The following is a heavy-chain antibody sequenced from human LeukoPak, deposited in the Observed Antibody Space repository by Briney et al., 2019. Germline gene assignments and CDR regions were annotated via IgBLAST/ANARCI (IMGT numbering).Heavy chain of an antibody. CDR1: GFTVSSNY. CDR2: IYSGGST. V-gene: IGHV3-53*01. Sequence: GGSLRLSCAASGFTVSSNYMSWVRQAPGKGLEWVSVIYSGGSTYYADSVKGRFTISRDNSKNTLYLQMSSLRAEGTAVYYCAKENYDFWSGYPRNFDYWGQGTLVTVSS. J-gene: IGHJ4*02. CDR3: AKENYDFWSGYPRNFDY. D-gene: IGHD3-3*01.